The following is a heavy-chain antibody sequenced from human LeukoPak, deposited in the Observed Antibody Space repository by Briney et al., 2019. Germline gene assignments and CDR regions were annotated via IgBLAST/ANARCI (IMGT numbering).Heavy chain of an antibody. CDR3: ARGGGNFDRSGYYEYYFDY. V-gene: IGHV3-23*01. D-gene: IGHD3-22*01. Sequence: TGGSLRLSCAASGFTFSSYAMRWVRQAPGKGLECVSGISDSGDNTYYADSVKGRFTISRDNSRKTLYLQMNSLRAEDTAVYYCARGGGNFDRSGYYEYYFDYWGQGTLVTVSS. CDR2: ISDSGDNT. CDR1: GFTFSSYA. J-gene: IGHJ4*02.